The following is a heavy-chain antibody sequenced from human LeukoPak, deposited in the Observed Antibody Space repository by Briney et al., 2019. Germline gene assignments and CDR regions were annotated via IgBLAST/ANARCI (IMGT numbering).Heavy chain of an antibody. Sequence: SVKVSCKASGGTFSSYAISWVRQAPGHGLEWMGGIIPIFGTANYAQKFQGRVTITADESTSTAYMELSSLRSEDTAVYYCARVTSLRRAAPFDYWGQGTLVTVSS. CDR1: GGTFSSYA. V-gene: IGHV1-69*13. CDR3: ARVTSLRRAAPFDY. J-gene: IGHJ4*02. CDR2: IIPIFGTA. D-gene: IGHD6-6*01.